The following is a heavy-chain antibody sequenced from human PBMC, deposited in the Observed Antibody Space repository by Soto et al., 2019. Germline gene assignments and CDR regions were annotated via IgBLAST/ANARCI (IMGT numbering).Heavy chain of an antibody. J-gene: IGHJ4*02. D-gene: IGHD6-6*01. V-gene: IGHV4-59*01. CDR3: AGDADSSSSGWDY. CDR2: IYYSGST. Sequence: QVQLQESGPGLGKPSETLSLTCTVSGGSISSYYWSWIRQPPGKGLEWIGYIYYSGSTNYNPSLKSRVTISVDTSKNQFSLKLSSVTAADTAVYYCAGDADSSSSGWDYWGQGTLVTVSS. CDR1: GGSISSYY.